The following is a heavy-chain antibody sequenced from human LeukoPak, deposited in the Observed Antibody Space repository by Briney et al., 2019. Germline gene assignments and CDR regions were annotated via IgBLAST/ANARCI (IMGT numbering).Heavy chain of an antibody. D-gene: IGHD4-23*01. Sequence: GGSLRLSCAASGFTFSIYGMSWVRQAPGKGLEWVSALSGSSLYTHYADSVKGRFTISRDNSKNTLYLQMNSLTAEDTAVYYCAKEGYGGNPPTSWGQGTLVSVSS. J-gene: IGHJ5*02. V-gene: IGHV3-23*01. CDR1: GFTFSIYG. CDR3: AKEGYGGNPPTS. CDR2: LSGSSLYT.